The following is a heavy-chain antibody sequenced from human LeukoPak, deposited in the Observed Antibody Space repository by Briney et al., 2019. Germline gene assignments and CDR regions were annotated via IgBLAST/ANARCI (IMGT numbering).Heavy chain of an antibody. CDR3: ARHVDTATDYFDY. Sequence: PSETLSLTCTVSGGSISSSSYYWGWIRQPPRKGLEWIGSIYYSGSSYYNPSLKSRVTISVHTSKNQFSLKLSSVTAADTAVYYRARHVDTATDYFDYWGQGTLVTVSS. CDR2: IYYSGSS. V-gene: IGHV4-39*01. J-gene: IGHJ4*02. CDR1: GGSISSSSYY. D-gene: IGHD5-18*01.